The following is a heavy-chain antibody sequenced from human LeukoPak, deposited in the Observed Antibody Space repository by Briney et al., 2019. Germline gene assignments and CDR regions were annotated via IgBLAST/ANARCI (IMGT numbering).Heavy chain of an antibody. J-gene: IGHJ4*02. V-gene: IGHV4-39*01. CDR1: GGSIGTSTSYY. D-gene: IGHD1-1*01. CDR3: ARHRAAQLSKFDF. Sequence: SETLSLTCNVSGGSIGTSTSYYWGWIRQPPGKGLVWIGSIYHNGETSYTPSLTGRLTISVDTSKNEFSLSLRSVTAADTAVYYCARHRAAQLSKFDFWGQGTLVTVFS. CDR2: IYHNGET.